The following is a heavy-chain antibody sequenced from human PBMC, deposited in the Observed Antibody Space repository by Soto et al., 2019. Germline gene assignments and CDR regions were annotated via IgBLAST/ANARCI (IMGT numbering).Heavy chain of an antibody. CDR1: GFTFSSYA. V-gene: IGHV3-23*01. D-gene: IGHD6-19*01. CDR2: ISGSGGGT. CDR3: AKDFGNFQWLVPFDY. Sequence: GGSLRLSCAASGFTFSSYAMSWVRQAPGKGLEWVSAISGSGGGTYYADSVKGRFTISRDNSKNTLYLQMNSLRAEDTAVYYCAKDFGNFQWLVPFDYWGQGTLVTVSS. J-gene: IGHJ4*02.